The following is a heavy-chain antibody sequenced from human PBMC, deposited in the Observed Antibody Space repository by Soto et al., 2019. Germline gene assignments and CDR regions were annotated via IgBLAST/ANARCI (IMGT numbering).Heavy chain of an antibody. J-gene: IGHJ1*01. Sequence: EVQLLESGGGLVQPGGSLRLSCAASGFTFSSYAMSWVRQAPGKGLEWVSAISGSGGSTYYADSVKGRFTISRDNSKNTLYLQMNSLRAEDTAVYYCAKGVTIFGVVILAYFQHWGQGTLVTVSS. V-gene: IGHV3-23*01. D-gene: IGHD3-3*01. CDR1: GFTFSSYA. CDR2: ISGSGGST. CDR3: AKGVTIFGVVILAYFQH.